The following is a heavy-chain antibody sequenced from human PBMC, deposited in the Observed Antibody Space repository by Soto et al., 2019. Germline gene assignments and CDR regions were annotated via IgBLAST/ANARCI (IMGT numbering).Heavy chain of an antibody. CDR2: TFYRSKWYN. J-gene: IGHJ6*02. CDR1: GDSVSSNSAA. V-gene: IGHV6-1*01. D-gene: IGHD3-10*01. Sequence: SQTLSLTCAISGDSVSSNSAAWSWIRQSPSRGLELLGRTFYRSKWYNDYAVSVKGRITINPDTSKNLFSLQLNSVTPEDTAVYYCAKGGGNHYYYYAMDVWGQGTTVTVSS. CDR3: AKGGGNHYYYYAMDV.